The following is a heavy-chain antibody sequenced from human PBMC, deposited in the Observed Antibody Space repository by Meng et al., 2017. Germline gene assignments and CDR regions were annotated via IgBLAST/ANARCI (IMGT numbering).Heavy chain of an antibody. Sequence: QRVQYGAEVKKPGSSVKVSCNASGGTFSSYTISWVRQAPGQGLEWMGRIIPILGIANYAQKFQGRVTITADKSTSTAYMELSSLRSEDTAVYYCARVISYYFDYWGQGTLVTVSS. CDR1: GGTFSSYT. V-gene: IGHV1-69*02. J-gene: IGHJ4*02. CDR3: ARVISYYFDY. CDR2: IIPILGIA.